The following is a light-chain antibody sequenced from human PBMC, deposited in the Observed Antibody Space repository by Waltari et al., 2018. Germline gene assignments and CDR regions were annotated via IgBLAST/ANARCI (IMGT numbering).Light chain of an antibody. J-gene: IGKJ1*01. CDR3: QHYVSLPAT. CDR2: DAS. V-gene: IGKV3-20*01. Sequence: EIVLTQSPGTLSLSPGERATLSCRASRSVSRTLALYQQKPGQAPRPLIYDASTRATGIPERFSGGGSGTDFSITISRLEPEDVEVYYCQHYVSLPATFGQGTKVEIK. CDR1: RSVSRT.